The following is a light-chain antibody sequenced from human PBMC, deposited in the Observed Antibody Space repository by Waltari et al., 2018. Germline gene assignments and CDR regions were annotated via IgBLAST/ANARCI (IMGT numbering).Light chain of an antibody. V-gene: IGLV2-14*03. Sequence: QSALTQPASVSGSPGQSITISCSGLGSAAGASESVSWHQHHPGKAPQVIIYDVTHRPSWVSDRFSASKSANTASLTISRLQPEDEADYYCSSQTLDGLVLFGGGTRLTVL. CDR2: DVT. J-gene: IGLJ2*01. CDR3: SSQTLDGLVL. CDR1: GSAAGASES.